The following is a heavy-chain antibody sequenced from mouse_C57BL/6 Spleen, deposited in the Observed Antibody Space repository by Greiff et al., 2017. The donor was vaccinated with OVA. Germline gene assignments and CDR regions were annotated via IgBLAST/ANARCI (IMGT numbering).Heavy chain of an antibody. D-gene: IGHD2-1*01. V-gene: IGHV5-16*01. CDR3: ASDEGNYGYAMDY. CDR1: GFTFSDYY. Sequence: EVKLMESEGGLVQPGSSMKLSCTASGFTFSDYYMAWVRQVPEKGLEWVANINYDGSSTYYLDTLKSPFIISRDNANTILYLQMSSLKSEDTATYYCASDEGNYGYAMDYWGQGTSVTVSS. J-gene: IGHJ4*01. CDR2: INYDGSST.